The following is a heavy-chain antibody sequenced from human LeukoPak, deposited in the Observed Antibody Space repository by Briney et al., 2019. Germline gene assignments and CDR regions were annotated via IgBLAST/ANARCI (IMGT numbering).Heavy chain of an antibody. J-gene: IGHJ6*03. CDR1: GFTFSSYG. CDR2: IRYDGSNK. CDR3: AKDREFSGYYYYYMDV. D-gene: IGHD3-10*01. Sequence: PGGSLRLSCAASGFTFSSYGMHWVRQAPGKGLEWVAFIRYDGSNKYYADSVKGRFTISRDNSKNTLYLQMNSLRAEDTAVYYCAKDREFSGYYYYYMDVWGKGTTVTVSS. V-gene: IGHV3-30*02.